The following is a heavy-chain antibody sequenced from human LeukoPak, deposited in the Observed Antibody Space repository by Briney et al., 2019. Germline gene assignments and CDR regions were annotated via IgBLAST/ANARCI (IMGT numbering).Heavy chain of an antibody. V-gene: IGHV1-2*02. D-gene: IGHD3-10*01. CDR1: GYTFTDYY. J-gene: IGHJ5*02. CDR2: INPNSGGT. CDR3: ARPMVRGVDWFAP. Sequence: ASVKVSCKASGYTFTDYYIHWVRQAPGQGLEWMGWINPNSGGTNYAQKFRGRVTMTRDTSIGTAYMELSRLRSDDTAVYYCARPMVRGVDWFAPGGQGTLATVPS.